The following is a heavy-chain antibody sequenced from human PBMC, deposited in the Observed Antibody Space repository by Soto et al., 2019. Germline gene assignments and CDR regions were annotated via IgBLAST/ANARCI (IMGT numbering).Heavy chain of an antibody. CDR1: GYTITSDG. V-gene: IGHV1-18*04. CDR2: ISAYNGFT. J-gene: IGHJ4*02. D-gene: IGHD2-21*02. Sequence: QVQLVQSGAEVKRPGASVKVSCKTSGYTITSDGVSWVRQAPGLGLEWMGFISAYNGFTASAPKAQGRLTMTIDKSTSTAYMELRSLRSDDTAVYYCARDERAFCASDTCEYYFDYWGQGTLVTVS. CDR3: ARDERAFCASDTCEYYFDY.